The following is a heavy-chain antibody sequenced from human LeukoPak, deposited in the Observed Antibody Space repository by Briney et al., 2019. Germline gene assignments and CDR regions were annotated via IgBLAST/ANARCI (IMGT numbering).Heavy chain of an antibody. CDR3: ARGAELANPQDY. CDR1: GYTFTIYN. D-gene: IGHD1-1*01. Sequence: ASVKVSCTASGYTFTIYNMHWVRHAPGQGHEWMGIINPSGGSTSYAQKLQGRVTMTKDTSTRTVYMELSSLRSDDAAVYYCARGAELANPQDYWGQGTLVTVSS. CDR2: INPSGGST. J-gene: IGHJ4*02. V-gene: IGHV1-46*04.